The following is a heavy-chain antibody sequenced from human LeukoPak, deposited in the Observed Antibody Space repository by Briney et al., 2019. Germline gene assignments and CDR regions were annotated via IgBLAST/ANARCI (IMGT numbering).Heavy chain of an antibody. V-gene: IGHV4-59*01. Sequence: PSDTLSLTCTVSGGSISSSYWSCIRQPAGKGLEWVGYIYYSGSTNYNPSLTSRVTISVDTSKYQFSLKLSSVSAAETDVYYCAREFRSGGSCYPLWGQGTLVTVSS. CDR2: IYYSGST. CDR3: AREFRSGGSCYPL. CDR1: GGSISSSY. D-gene: IGHD2-15*01. J-gene: IGHJ4*02.